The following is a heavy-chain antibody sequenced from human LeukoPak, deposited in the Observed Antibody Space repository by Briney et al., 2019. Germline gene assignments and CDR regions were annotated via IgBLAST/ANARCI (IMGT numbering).Heavy chain of an antibody. CDR2: INHSGST. CDR3: ARGVRTGYFDY. CDR1: GGSFSGYY. V-gene: IGHV4-34*01. J-gene: IGHJ4*02. Sequence: SETLSLTCAVYGGSFSGYYWSWIRPPPGKGLEWIGEINHSGSTNYNPSLKSRVTISVDTSKNQFSLKLSSVTAADTAVYYCARGVRTGYFDYWGQGTLVTVSS.